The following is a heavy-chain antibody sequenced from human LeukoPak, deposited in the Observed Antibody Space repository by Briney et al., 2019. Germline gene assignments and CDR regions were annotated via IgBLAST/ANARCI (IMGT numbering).Heavy chain of an antibody. D-gene: IGHD1-7*01. CDR1: GFTFSSYW. J-gene: IGHJ4*02. CDR3: ARDLEGNSAFFDY. V-gene: IGHV3-7*01. CDR2: IKQDGSEK. Sequence: GGSLRLSCAASGFTFSSYWMSWVRQAPGKGLEWVANIKQDGSEKYYVDSVKSRFTISRDNAKNSLYLQMNSLRAEDTAVYYCARDLEGNSAFFDYWGQGTLVTVSS.